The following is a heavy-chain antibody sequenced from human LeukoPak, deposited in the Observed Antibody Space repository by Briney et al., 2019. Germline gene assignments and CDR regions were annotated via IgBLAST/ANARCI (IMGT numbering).Heavy chain of an antibody. Sequence: ASVKVSCKASGYTFTSYYMHWVRQAPGQGLEWMGIINPSGGSASYAQKFQGRVTMTRDTSTSTAYMELRSLRSDDTAVYYCARDQLSRGVWFDPWGQGTPVTASS. CDR2: INPSGGSA. CDR3: ARDQLSRGVWFDP. D-gene: IGHD1-1*01. CDR1: GYTFTSYY. V-gene: IGHV1-46*01. J-gene: IGHJ5*02.